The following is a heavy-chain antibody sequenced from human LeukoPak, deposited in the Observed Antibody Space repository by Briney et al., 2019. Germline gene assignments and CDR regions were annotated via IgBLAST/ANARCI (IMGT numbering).Heavy chain of an antibody. CDR1: GGSFSGYY. V-gene: IGHV4-34*01. J-gene: IGHJ6*03. Sequence: SETLSLTCAVYGGSFSGYYWSWIRQPPGKGLEWIGEINHSGSTNYNPSLKSRVTISVDTSKNQFSLKLSSVTAADTAVYYCARSAGYQLLEGYYYYMDVWGKGTTVTVSS. D-gene: IGHD2-2*01. CDR3: ARSAGYQLLEGYYYYMDV. CDR2: INHSGST.